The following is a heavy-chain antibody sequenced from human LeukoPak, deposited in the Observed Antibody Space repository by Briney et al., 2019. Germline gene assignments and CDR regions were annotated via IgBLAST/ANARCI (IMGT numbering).Heavy chain of an antibody. Sequence: TGGSLRLSCAASGFTFDDYGMSWVRQAPGKGLEWVSGINWNGGSTGYADSVKGRFTISRDNAKNSLYLQMNSLRAEDTALNYCARAGGDDYYYYMDVWGKGTTVTVSS. V-gene: IGHV3-20*04. CDR3: ARAGGDDYYYYMDV. CDR2: INWNGGST. D-gene: IGHD4-17*01. J-gene: IGHJ6*03. CDR1: GFTFDDYG.